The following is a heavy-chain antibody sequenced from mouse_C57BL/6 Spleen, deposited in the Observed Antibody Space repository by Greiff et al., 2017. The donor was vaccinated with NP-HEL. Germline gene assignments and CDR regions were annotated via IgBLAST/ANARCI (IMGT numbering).Heavy chain of an antibody. J-gene: IGHJ3*01. V-gene: IGHV5-4*01. CDR2: ISDGGSYT. CDR3: ARDSSGYVEGAWFAY. D-gene: IGHD3-2*02. Sequence: EVMLVESGGGLVKPGGSLKLSCAASGFTFSSYAMSWVRQTPEKRLEWVATISDGGSYTYYPDNVKGRFTISRDNAKNNLYLQMSHLKSEDTAMYYCARDSSGYVEGAWFAYWGQGTLVTVSA. CDR1: GFTFSSYA.